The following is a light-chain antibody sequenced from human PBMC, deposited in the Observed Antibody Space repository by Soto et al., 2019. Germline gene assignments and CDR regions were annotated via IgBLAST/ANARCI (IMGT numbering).Light chain of an antibody. J-gene: IGLJ2*01. CDR2: EVS. CDR1: SSDVGGYNY. Sequence: QSALTQPPSASGSPGQSVTISCTGTSSDVGGYNYVSWYQQHPGKAPKLMIYEVSKRPSGVPDRISGSKSGNTASLTVSGLQAEDEADYYCSSYAGSNIVVFGVGTKLTVL. V-gene: IGLV2-8*01. CDR3: SSYAGSNIVV.